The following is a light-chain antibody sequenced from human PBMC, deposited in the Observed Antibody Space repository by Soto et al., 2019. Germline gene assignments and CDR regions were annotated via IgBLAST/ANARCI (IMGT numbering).Light chain of an antibody. CDR3: SSYTSSSTPYV. V-gene: IGLV2-14*01. CDR2: EVS. J-gene: IGLJ1*01. Sequence: QSALTLPASVSGSPGQSITISCTGTSSDVGGYDYVSWYQQRPGKAPKLMIYEVSNRPSGVSNRFSGSKSGNTASLTVSGLQAEDEADYYCSSYTSSSTPYVYGTGTQVTVL. CDR1: SSDVGGYDY.